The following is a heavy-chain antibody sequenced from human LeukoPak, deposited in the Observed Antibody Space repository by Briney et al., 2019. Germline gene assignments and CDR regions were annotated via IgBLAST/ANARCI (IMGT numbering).Heavy chain of an antibody. V-gene: IGHV4-39*02. D-gene: IGHD3-3*01. CDR1: GDSISRSTYY. J-gene: IGHJ4*02. Sequence: SETLSLTCTVSGDSISRSTYYWAWIRQPPGKGLEWIGSVYYGRSPYFNPSLESRATISVDTSKNHFSLKMSSVTAADTAVYYCARRASITIFGVVAYYFDYWGQGTLVTVSS. CDR3: ARRASITIFGVVAYYFDY. CDR2: VYYGRSP.